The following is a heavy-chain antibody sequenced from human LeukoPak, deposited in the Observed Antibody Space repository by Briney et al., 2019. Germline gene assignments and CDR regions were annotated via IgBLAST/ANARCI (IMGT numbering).Heavy chain of an antibody. J-gene: IGHJ4*02. V-gene: IGHV3-21*01. CDR3: ARGPYSSNWYVDY. Sequence: GGSLRLSCAASGFTFSSNSMSWVRQAPGKGLEWVSSISSSSAYIYYADSMKGRFTISRDNAKNSLYLQMNSLRAEDTAVYYCARGPYSSNWYVDYWGQGTLVTVAS. CDR1: GFTFSSNS. D-gene: IGHD6-13*01. CDR2: ISSSSAYI.